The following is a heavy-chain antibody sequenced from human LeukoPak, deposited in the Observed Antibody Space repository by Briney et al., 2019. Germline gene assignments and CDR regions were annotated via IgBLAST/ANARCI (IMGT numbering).Heavy chain of an antibody. CDR2: IYYSGST. V-gene: IGHV4-39*01. CDR1: GGSISSSSYY. CDR3: ARHVAAAIDY. J-gene: IGHJ4*02. D-gene: IGHD6-13*01. Sequence: SETLSLTCTVSGGSISSSSYYWGWIRQPPGKGLEWIGSIYYSGSTYYNPSLKRRVTISVDTSKNQFSLKLSSVTAADTAGYYCARHVAAAIDYWGQGTLVTVSS.